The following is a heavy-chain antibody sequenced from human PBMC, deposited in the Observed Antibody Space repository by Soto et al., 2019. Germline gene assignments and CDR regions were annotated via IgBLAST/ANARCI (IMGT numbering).Heavy chain of an antibody. Sequence: ASVKVSCRASGYELTSYETNCVRQASGQGLEWMGWMNPTSDTTGYPQKFQGRVTMTRNTSISTAYMELGSLRSEDTAVYYCATDIVVVTDYAFDIWGQGTMVTVSS. CDR1: GYELTSYE. CDR3: ATDIVVVTDYAFDI. J-gene: IGHJ3*02. CDR2: MNPTSDTT. D-gene: IGHD2-21*02. V-gene: IGHV1-8*01.